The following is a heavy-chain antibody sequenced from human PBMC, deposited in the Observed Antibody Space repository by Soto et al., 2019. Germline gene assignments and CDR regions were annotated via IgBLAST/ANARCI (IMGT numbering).Heavy chain of an antibody. D-gene: IGHD4-17*01. CDR3: ARAHYGDYGYGMDV. Sequence: QLQMQESGSGLVKPSQTLSLTCAVSGGSISSGGYSWSWIRQPPGKGLEWIGYTYHSESTYYNTSLKRRVTISVDRSKNQFSLELSSVTAADTAVYYCARAHYGDYGYGMDVWGQGTTVTVSS. J-gene: IGHJ6*02. CDR1: GGSISSGGYS. V-gene: IGHV4-30-2*01. CDR2: TYHSEST.